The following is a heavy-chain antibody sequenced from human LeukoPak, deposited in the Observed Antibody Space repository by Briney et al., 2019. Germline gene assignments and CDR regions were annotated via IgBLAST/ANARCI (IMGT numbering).Heavy chain of an antibody. J-gene: IGHJ4*02. CDR2: INHSGST. V-gene: IGHV4-34*01. CDR3: ARVGGTDYDYVWGSYRPYYFDY. D-gene: IGHD3-16*02. CDR1: GGSFSGYY. Sequence: PSETLSLTCAVYGGSFSGYYWSWIRQPPGKGLEWIGEINHSGSTNYNPSLKSRVTISVDTSKNQFSLKLSSVTAADTAVYYCARVGGTDYDYVWGSYRPYYFDYWGQGTLVTVSS.